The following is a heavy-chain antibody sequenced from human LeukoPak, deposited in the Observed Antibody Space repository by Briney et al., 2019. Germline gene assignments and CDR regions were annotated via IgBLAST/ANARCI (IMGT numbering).Heavy chain of an antibody. CDR1: GGSISGYY. CDR3: ATDYYHSSGYYYTY. Sequence: SETLSLTCTVSGGSISGYYWSWIRQPPGKGREWIGYIYYSGNTNYNPSLESRAAISVDTSKNHFSLRLTSVTAADTAVYYCATDYYHSSGYYYTYWGHGTLVTVSS. J-gene: IGHJ4*01. V-gene: IGHV4-59*01. CDR2: IYYSGNT. D-gene: IGHD3-22*01.